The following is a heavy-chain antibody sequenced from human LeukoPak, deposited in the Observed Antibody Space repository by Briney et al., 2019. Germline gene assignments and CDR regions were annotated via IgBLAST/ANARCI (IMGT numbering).Heavy chain of an antibody. Sequence: PSETLSLTCTVSGGSISSYYWSWIRQPPRKGLEWIGYIDYSGSTNYNPSLKSRVTISVGTSKNQFSLKLTSVTAADTAVYYCARESSYYDSSGYQSHFDYWGQGTLVTVSS. CDR1: GGSISSYY. D-gene: IGHD3-22*01. CDR2: IDYSGST. V-gene: IGHV4-59*12. CDR3: ARESSYYDSSGYQSHFDY. J-gene: IGHJ4*02.